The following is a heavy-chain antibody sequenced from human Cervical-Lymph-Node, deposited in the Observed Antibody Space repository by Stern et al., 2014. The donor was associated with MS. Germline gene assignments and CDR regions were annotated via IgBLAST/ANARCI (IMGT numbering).Heavy chain of an antibody. V-gene: IGHV4-59*01. CDR3: AGGSTVGAPDF. CDR1: GASIRSYS. J-gene: IGHJ4*02. Sequence: QVQLQESGPGLVKPSETLSLTCTVSGASIRSYSWSWIRQTPGKGLGWIAYIYYSGSSNQNPSLKSRVTISVDTSKNQFSLRLRSVTAVDTAVYYCAGGSTVGAPDFWGQGTLVTVSS. CDR2: IYYSGSS. D-gene: IGHD4-23*01.